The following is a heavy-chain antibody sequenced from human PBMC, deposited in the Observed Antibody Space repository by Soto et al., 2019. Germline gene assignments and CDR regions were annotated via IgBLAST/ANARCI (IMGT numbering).Heavy chain of an antibody. D-gene: IGHD3-16*01. V-gene: IGHV3-72*01. CDR3: VGESFYCIDD. CDR1: GFTFSDHH. Sequence: EVQLVESGGGLVQPGGSLRLSCAASGFTFSDHHMNWVRQAPGKWLEWLGRSRKRADSYTTEYAASVQGRFTISRDDSKTSLFLQMNSVKTEDTAVYYCVGESFYCIDDWGQGTLVTVSP. J-gene: IGHJ4*02. CDR2: SRKRADSYTT.